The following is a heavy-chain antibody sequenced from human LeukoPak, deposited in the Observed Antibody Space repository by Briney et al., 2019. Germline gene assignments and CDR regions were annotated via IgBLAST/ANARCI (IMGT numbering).Heavy chain of an antibody. J-gene: IGHJ2*01. CDR1: GGSISRSNSS. V-gene: IGHV4-39*01. CDR2: TYDSGST. D-gene: IGHD2-15*01. Sequence: SETLSLTCTVAGGSISRSNSSWGWISQPPGEGLEWIGNTYDSGSTYYNPSLKGRGAIFVDTSKNQFSLRLSSVTAADTALYYCTHSGGNWYFDLWGRGTLVTVSS. CDR3: THSGGNWYFDL.